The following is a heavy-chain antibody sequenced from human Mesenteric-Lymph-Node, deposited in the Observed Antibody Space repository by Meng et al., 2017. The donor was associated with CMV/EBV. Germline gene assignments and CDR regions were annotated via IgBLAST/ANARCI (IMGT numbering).Heavy chain of an antibody. D-gene: IGHD1-26*01. J-gene: IGHJ4*02. Sequence: ASVKVSCKASGYTFTDYYMYWVRQTPGQGLEWMGWINPNSGGTKYAQRFQGRVTMTRDTSISTAFMELARLRSDDTAVYFCARAIVGTTTFDYWGQGTLVTVSS. CDR2: INPNSGGT. CDR1: GYTFTDYY. CDR3: ARAIVGTTTFDY. V-gene: IGHV1-2*02.